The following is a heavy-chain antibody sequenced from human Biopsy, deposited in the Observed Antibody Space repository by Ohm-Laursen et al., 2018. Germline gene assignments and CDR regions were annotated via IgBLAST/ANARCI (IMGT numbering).Heavy chain of an antibody. CDR1: GGTFSNYG. CDR2: INTYNGNT. D-gene: IGHD5-24*01. Sequence: ASVKVSCNAPGGTFSNYGVNWVRQAPGQGLEWMGWINTYNGNTNYAQNLQGRVTMTTDTSTSTAYMELRSLRSDDTAVYYCARERGGYKRTDYWGQGTLVTVSS. V-gene: IGHV1-18*01. J-gene: IGHJ4*02. CDR3: ARERGGYKRTDY.